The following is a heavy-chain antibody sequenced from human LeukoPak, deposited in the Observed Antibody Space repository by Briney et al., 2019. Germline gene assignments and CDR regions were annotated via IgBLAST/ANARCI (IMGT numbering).Heavy chain of an antibody. CDR2: IKQDGSEK. Sequence: GGSLRLSCAASGFTFSSYWMSWVRQAPGKGLEWVANIKQDGSEKYYVDSVKGRFTISRDNAKNSLYLQKNSLRAEDTAVYYCARITMIVVVINSWFDPWGQGTLVTVSS. D-gene: IGHD3-22*01. CDR1: GFTFSSYW. CDR3: ARITMIVVVINSWFDP. J-gene: IGHJ5*02. V-gene: IGHV3-7*01.